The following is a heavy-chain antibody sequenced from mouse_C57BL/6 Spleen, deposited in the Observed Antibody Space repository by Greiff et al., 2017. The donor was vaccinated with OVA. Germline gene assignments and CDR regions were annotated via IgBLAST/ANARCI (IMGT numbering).Heavy chain of an antibody. CDR1: GFSLTSYG. CDR3: ARKGGYYGYAMDY. D-gene: IGHD2-1*01. CDR2: IWSGGST. J-gene: IGHJ4*01. Sequence: QVQLKQSGPGLVQPSQSLSITCTVSGFSLTSYGVHWVRQSPGKGLEWLGVIWSGGSTDYNAAFISRLSISKDNSKSQVFFKMNSLQADDTAIYYWARKGGYYGYAMDYWGQGTSVTVSS. V-gene: IGHV2-2*01.